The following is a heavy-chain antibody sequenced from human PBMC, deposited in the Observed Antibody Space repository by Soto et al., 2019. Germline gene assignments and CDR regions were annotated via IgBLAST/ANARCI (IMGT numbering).Heavy chain of an antibody. CDR1: GYSFTSSW. CDR2: INSGDSDIGDSDI. D-gene: IGHD2-15*01. CDR3: ARVGGFSAGSCYSGFDD. V-gene: IGHV5-51*03. J-gene: IGHJ4*02. Sequence: EVQLVQSGAEVRKPGESLKISCKVSGYSFTSSWIGWVRQMPGKGPEWMGIINSGDSDIGDSDIRYTPSFQGQVIISADKSISTAYLQWRRLKASDTAMYYCARVGGFSAGSCYSGFDDWGQGTLVTVSS.